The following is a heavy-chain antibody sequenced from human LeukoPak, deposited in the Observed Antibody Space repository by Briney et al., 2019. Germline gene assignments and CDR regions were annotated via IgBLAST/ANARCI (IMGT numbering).Heavy chain of an antibody. CDR1: GFTFSDYY. CDR3: AKDTSSTSEYFQH. Sequence: PGGSLRLSCAASGFTFSDYYMSWIRQAPGKGLEWVSYISSSGSTIYYADSVKGRFTISRDNAKNSLYLQMNSLRAEDTALYYCAKDTSSTSEYFQHWGQGTLVTVSS. J-gene: IGHJ1*01. V-gene: IGHV3-11*01. D-gene: IGHD2-2*01. CDR2: ISSSGSTI.